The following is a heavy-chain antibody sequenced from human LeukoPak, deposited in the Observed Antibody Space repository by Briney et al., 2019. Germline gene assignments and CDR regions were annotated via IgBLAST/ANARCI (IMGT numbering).Heavy chain of an antibody. Sequence: SGPTLVNPTQTLTLTCTFSGFSLRTSGVGVGWIRQPPGKALEWLAIIYWDDDKYYSPSLKSRLTITKDTSKTQVVLRMTNMDPVDTATYYCAHSHVTTVINNFDYWGQGTLVTVSS. V-gene: IGHV2-5*02. CDR1: GFSLRTSGVG. CDR2: IYWDDDK. J-gene: IGHJ4*02. CDR3: AHSHVTTVINNFDY. D-gene: IGHD4-23*01.